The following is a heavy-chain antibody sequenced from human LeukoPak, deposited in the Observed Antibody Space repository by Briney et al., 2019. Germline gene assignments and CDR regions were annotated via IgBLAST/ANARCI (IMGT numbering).Heavy chain of an antibody. D-gene: IGHD1-7*01. V-gene: IGHV3-53*04. CDR3: ARGRHEYELPTTGLDV. CDR1: GFTVSSNY. J-gene: IGHJ6*02. Sequence: SGGSLRLSCAASGFTVSSNYMTWAPQAPGKGLEWVSVIYTGGSTMYGDSVKGRFTISRHDSKNTLYLQMNSLRPEDTAVYYCARGRHEYELPTTGLDVWGQGTTVTVSS. CDR2: IYTGGST.